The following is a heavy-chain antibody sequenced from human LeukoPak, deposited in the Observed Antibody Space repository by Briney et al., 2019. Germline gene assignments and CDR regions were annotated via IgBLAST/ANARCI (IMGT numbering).Heavy chain of an antibody. Sequence: GGSLTLSCAASGFTFGTFAMTWVRQAPGKGLEWVSTVSDSGDVTYSADSVKGRFTISRDNSGNTLFLRMVSLRAEDTAVYYCARYPSYSYSLDYWGPGTLVTVSS. J-gene: IGHJ4*02. CDR3: ARYPSYSYSLDY. CDR2: VSDSGDVT. V-gene: IGHV3-23*01. D-gene: IGHD5-18*01. CDR1: GFTFGTFA.